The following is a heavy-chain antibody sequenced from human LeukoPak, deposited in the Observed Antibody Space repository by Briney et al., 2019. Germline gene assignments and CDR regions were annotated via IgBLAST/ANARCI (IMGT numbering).Heavy chain of an antibody. CDR1: GFTFSSYS. J-gene: IGHJ4*02. Sequence: GGSLRLSCAASGFTFSSYSMNWVRQAPGKGLEWVSYISSSSSSTIYYADSVKGRFTISRDNAKNSLYLRMNSLRAEDTAVYYCARSSPYSYGYFDGFDYWGQGTLVTVSS. D-gene: IGHD5-18*01. V-gene: IGHV3-48*01. CDR3: ARSSPYSYGYFDGFDY. CDR2: ISSSSSSTI.